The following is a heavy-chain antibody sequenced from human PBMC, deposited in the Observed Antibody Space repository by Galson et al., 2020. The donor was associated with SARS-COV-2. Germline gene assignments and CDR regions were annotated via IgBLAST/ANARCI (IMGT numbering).Heavy chain of an antibody. CDR1: GFTFSSYG. V-gene: IGHV3-30*18. D-gene: IGHD3-9*01. Sequence: GESLKISCAASGFTFSSYGMHWVRQAPGKGLEWVAVISYDGSNKYYADSVKGRFTISRDNSKNTLYLQMNSLRAEDTAVYYCAKDARYYGSLTGYFSGFSPKQYYDCYYGMGVWGQGTTVTVSS. CDR2: ISYDGSNK. CDR3: AKDARYYGSLTGYFSGFSPKQYYDCYYGMGV. J-gene: IGHJ6*01.